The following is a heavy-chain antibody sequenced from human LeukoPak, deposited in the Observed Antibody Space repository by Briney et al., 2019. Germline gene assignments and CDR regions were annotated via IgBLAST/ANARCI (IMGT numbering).Heavy chain of an antibody. CDR2: IDGGGVTT. CDR3: AKRGVGTSNADFDY. J-gene: IGHJ4*02. CDR1: GFTFNNNV. D-gene: IGHD1-26*01. V-gene: IGHV3-23*01. Sequence: GGSLRLSCAASGFTFNNNVMNWVRQAPGKGLEWVSVIDGGGVTTYYADSVKGRFAISRDNSKNTLYLQMNSLRTEDTAVYYCAKRGVGTSNADFDYWGQGTLVTVSS.